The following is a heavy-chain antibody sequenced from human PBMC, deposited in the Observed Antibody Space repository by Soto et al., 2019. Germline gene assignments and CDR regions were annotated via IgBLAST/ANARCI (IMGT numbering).Heavy chain of an antibody. CDR2: IYYSGTT. CDR1: GASLSSGSYY. CDR3: ARDASPYFDLLSAFDP. J-gene: IGHJ5*02. V-gene: IGHV4-61*01. D-gene: IGHD3-9*01. Sequence: SETLSLTCTVSGASLSSGSYYWSWIRQPPGKGLEWLGYIYYSGTTKYNPSLTSRVTLSVDMSKNQFSLKLNSVTAADSAVYFCARDASPYFDLLSAFDPWGQGVLVTVSS.